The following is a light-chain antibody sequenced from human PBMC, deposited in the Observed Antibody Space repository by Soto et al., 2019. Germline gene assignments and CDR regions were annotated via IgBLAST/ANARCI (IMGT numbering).Light chain of an antibody. J-gene: IGLJ3*02. CDR1: SSDVGGYNY. Sequence: QSALTQPASVSGSPGQSITISCTGTSSDVGGYNYVSWYQKHPGKAPKLMISGVTNRPAGVSNRFSGSKSGNTASLTITGLQAEDEADYYCAAWDDSLSGLVFGGGTKLTVL. CDR2: GVT. V-gene: IGLV2-14*01. CDR3: AAWDDSLSGLV.